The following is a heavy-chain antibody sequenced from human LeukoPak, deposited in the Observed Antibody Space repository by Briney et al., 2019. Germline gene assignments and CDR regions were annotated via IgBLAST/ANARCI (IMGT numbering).Heavy chain of an antibody. CDR3: ARHYYDSSGYYEDY. V-gene: IGHV4-34*01. CDR2: IKHSGST. J-gene: IGHJ4*02. Sequence: SETLSLTCAVYGGSFSGYYWSWIRQPPGKGLEWIGEIKHSGSTNYNPSLKSRVTISVDTSKNQFSLKLSSVTAADTAVYYCARHYYDSSGYYEDYWGQGTLVTVSS. D-gene: IGHD3-22*01. CDR1: GGSFSGYY.